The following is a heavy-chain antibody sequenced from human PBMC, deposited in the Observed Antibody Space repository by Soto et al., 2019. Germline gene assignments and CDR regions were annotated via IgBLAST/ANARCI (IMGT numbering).Heavy chain of an antibody. Sequence: ASVKVSCKASGYTFTSYYMHWVRQAPGQGLEWMGIINPSGGSTSYAQKFQGRVTMTRDTSTSTVYMELSSLRSEDTAVYYCATDYGGNSVGLNAFDIWGQGTTVTVSS. CDR1: GYTFTSYY. CDR2: INPSGGST. J-gene: IGHJ3*02. CDR3: ATDYGGNSVGLNAFDI. V-gene: IGHV1-46*03. D-gene: IGHD4-17*01.